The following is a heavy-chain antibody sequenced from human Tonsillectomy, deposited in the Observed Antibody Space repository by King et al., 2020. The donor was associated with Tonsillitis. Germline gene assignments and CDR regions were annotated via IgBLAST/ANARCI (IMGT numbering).Heavy chain of an antibody. J-gene: IGHJ4*02. D-gene: IGHD3-16*01. V-gene: IGHV3-15*01. CDR2: IKSKTDGGTT. CDR3: TPRVLGGDYVWGSKPPNEY. Sequence: VQLVESGGGLVKPGGSLRLSCAASGFTFSNAWMSWVRQAPGKGLEWVGRIKSKTDGGTTDYAAPVKGRFTISRDDSKNTLYLQMNSLKTEDTAVYYCTPRVLGGDYVWGSKPPNEYWGQEPLVPFSS. CDR1: GFTFSNAW.